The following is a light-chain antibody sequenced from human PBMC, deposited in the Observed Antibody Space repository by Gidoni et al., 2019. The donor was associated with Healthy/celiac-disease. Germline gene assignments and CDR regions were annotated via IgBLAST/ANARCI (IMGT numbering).Light chain of an antibody. CDR2: AAS. J-gene: IGKJ1*01. CDR3: QKYNSASWT. CDR1: QGISNY. V-gene: IGKV1-27*01. Sequence: DIQMTQSPSSLSASVGDRVTITCRASQGISNYLAWYQHKPGKVPKLLIYAASTLQSGVPSRFSGSGSGTDFTFTISSLQPEDVATYYCQKYNSASWTFGQGTKVEIK.